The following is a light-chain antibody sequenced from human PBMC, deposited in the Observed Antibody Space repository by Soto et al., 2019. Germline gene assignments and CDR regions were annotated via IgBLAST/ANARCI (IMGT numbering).Light chain of an antibody. J-gene: IGKJ1*01. CDR2: KAS. Sequence: DIQMTQSPPTLSASVGDRVTISCRASQSITGWLAWFQQKPGKAPKLPISKASKLESGVPSRFSGSGSGTDFTLTISGLQPDDFATYYCQQYNPYSPWTFGQGTKVDIK. CDR3: QQYNPYSPWT. CDR1: QSITGW. V-gene: IGKV1-5*03.